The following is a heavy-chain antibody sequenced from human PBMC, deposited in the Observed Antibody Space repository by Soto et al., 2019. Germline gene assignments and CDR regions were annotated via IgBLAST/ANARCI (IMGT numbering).Heavy chain of an antibody. CDR2: LYYSGNT. D-gene: IGHD6-19*01. CDR3: ARDLSGWYAFDY. V-gene: IGHV4-59*12. J-gene: IGHJ4*02. CDR1: GGSISPFY. Sequence: PSETLSLTCTVSGGSISPFYWSWVRQPPGKGLEWIGYLYYSGNTNYNPSLKSRFTISRDNSKNTLYLQMNSLRAEDTAVYYCARDLSGWYAFDYWGQGSLVTVSS.